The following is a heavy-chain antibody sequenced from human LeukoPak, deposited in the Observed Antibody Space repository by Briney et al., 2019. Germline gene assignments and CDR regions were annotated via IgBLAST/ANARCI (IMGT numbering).Heavy chain of an antibody. CDR1: GDSVSSNSDA. CDR3: ATDWECRFDY. D-gene: IGHD3/OR15-3a*01. J-gene: IGHJ4*02. CDR2: TYYRSKWYN. V-gene: IGHV6-1*01. Sequence: SQTLSLTCAICGDSVSSNSDAWNWITQSPSRGLEWLGRTYYRSKWYNDYAVSVKSRITINPDASQNQSSLQLNSVTPEDTAVYYCATDWECRFDYWGQGTLVTVSS.